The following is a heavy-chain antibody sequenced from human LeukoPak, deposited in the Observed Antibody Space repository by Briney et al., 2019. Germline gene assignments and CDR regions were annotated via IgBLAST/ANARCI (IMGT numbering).Heavy chain of an antibody. V-gene: IGHV1-18*01. D-gene: IGHD6-25*01. CDR2: ISPDNGET. CDR1: GYTFSTYG. J-gene: IGHJ4*02. CDR3: ARDPATPTGKWPYSLDY. Sequence: GASVKVSCKASGYTFSTYGITWVRQAPGQGLEWMAWISPDNGETNTGYAPKFQGKITVSTDTSTTTAFMELWSLTPDDSAVYYCARDPATPTGKWPYSLDYWGQGTLITVSS.